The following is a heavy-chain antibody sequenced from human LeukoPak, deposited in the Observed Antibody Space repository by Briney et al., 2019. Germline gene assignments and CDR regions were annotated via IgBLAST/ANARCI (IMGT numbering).Heavy chain of an antibody. CDR3: AREPMVRGVIPGDFDY. CDR1: GFTFSSYA. V-gene: IGHV3-48*04. J-gene: IGHJ4*02. CDR2: ISSSSSTI. Sequence: PGGSLRLSCAASGFTFSSYAMHWVRQAPGKGLEWVSYISSSSSTIYYADSVKGRFTISRDNAKNSLYLQMNSLRAEDTAVYYCAREPMVRGVIPGDFDYWGQGTLVTVSS. D-gene: IGHD3-10*01.